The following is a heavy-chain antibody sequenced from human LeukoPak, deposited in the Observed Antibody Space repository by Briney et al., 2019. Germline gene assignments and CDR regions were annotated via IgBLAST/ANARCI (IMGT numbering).Heavy chain of an antibody. V-gene: IGHV3-7*03. J-gene: IGHJ4*02. Sequence: PGGSLRLSCAASGFTFSTYWMSWVRQAPGKGLEWVANIKQDGSEKYYVDSVKGRFTISRDNAKNSLYLQMNSLRAEDTALYYCAKADRIAAAIYFDYWGQGTLVTVSS. D-gene: IGHD6-13*01. CDR1: GFTFSTYW. CDR3: AKADRIAAAIYFDY. CDR2: IKQDGSEK.